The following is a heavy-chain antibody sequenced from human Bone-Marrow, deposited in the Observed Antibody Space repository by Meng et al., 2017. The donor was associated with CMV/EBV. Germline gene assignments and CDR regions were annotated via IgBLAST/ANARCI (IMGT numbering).Heavy chain of an antibody. CDR3: AAHHVTGDSSGYQAY. D-gene: IGHD3-22*01. CDR1: GFTFTSSA. CDR2: IVVGSGNT. Sequence: SVKVSCKASGFTFTSSAVQWVRQARGQRLEWIGWIVVGSGNTNYVQKFQERVTITRDMSTSTAYMELSSLRSEDTAVYYCAAHHVTGDSSGYQAYWGQGPRVTGSS. J-gene: IGHJ4*02. V-gene: IGHV1-58*01.